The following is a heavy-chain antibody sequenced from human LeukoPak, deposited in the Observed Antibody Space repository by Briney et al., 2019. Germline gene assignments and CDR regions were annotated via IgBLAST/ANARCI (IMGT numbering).Heavy chain of an antibody. V-gene: IGHV3-64D*09. Sequence: PGGSLRLSCSASGFTFSSYAMYWVRQAPGKGLEYVSGISSNGGSTYYADSVKGRFTISRGNSKNTLYLQMSSLRAEDTAVYYCAKITSSSGGDYWGQGTLVTVSS. CDR1: GFTFSSYA. CDR3: AKITSSSGGDY. J-gene: IGHJ4*02. CDR2: ISSNGGST. D-gene: IGHD6-19*01.